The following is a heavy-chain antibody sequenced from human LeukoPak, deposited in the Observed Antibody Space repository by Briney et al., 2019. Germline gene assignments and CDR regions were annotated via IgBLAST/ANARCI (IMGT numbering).Heavy chain of an antibody. CDR3: ARGGSYPYYFDY. Sequence: SETLSLTCTVSGGSISSYYWSWIRKPPGKGLEWIGYIYYSGSTNYNPSLKSRVTISVDTSKNQFSLKLSSVTAADTAVYYCARGGSYPYYFDYWGQGTLVTVSS. D-gene: IGHD1-26*01. J-gene: IGHJ4*02. V-gene: IGHV4-59*01. CDR2: IYYSGST. CDR1: GGSISSYY.